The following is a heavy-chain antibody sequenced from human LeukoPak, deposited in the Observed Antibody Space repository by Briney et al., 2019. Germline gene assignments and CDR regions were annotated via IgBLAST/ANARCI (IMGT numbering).Heavy chain of an antibody. CDR3: TRGYSYGFH. J-gene: IGHJ4*02. V-gene: IGHV3-49*03. D-gene: IGHD5-18*01. CDR2: IRSKTHSGAT. Sequence: GGSLRLSCTASGFTFGDYAMSWFRQAPGKGLEWSGFIRSKTHSGATEYAASVRGRFTISRDDSKSIAYLQMNSLKIEDTAMYYCTRGYSYGFHWGQGTLVTVSS. CDR1: GFTFGDYA.